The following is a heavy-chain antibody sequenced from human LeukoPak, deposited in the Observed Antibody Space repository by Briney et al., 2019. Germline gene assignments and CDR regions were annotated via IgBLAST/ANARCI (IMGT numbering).Heavy chain of an antibody. CDR1: GGSSSGSGYY. Sequence: IPSETLSLTCTVSGGSSSGSGYYWGWIRQPPGKGLEWIGTIFYSGNSYYNPSLKSRVTISVDRSKNQFSLKLSSVTAADTAVYYCARAHYYDSSGGHAFDIWGQGTMVTVSS. CDR3: ARAHYYDSSGGHAFDI. V-gene: IGHV4-39*07. J-gene: IGHJ3*02. D-gene: IGHD3-22*01. CDR2: IFYSGNS.